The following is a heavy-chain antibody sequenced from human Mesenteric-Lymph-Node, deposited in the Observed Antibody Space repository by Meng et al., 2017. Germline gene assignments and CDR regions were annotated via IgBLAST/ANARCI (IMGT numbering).Heavy chain of an antibody. CDR1: GYTFTSYY. J-gene: IGHJ4*02. CDR2: INPSGGST. D-gene: IGHD3-22*01. Sequence: ASVKVSCKASGYTFTSYYMHWVRQAPGQGLEWMGIINPSGGSTSYAQKFQGRVTMTRDTSTSTVYMELSSLRSEDTAVYYCARNSAPRDYYDSSGYADFDYWGQGTLVTSPQ. V-gene: IGHV1-46*01. CDR3: ARNSAPRDYYDSSGYADFDY.